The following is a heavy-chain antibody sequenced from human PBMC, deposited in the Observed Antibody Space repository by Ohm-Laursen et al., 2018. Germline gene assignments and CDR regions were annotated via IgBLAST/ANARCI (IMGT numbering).Heavy chain of an antibody. V-gene: IGHV3-9*01. D-gene: IGHD6-13*01. CDR1: GLTFDDYA. Sequence: SLRLSCSASGLTFDDYAMHWVRQAPGKGLEWVSGISWNSGSIGYADSVKGRFTISRDNAKNSLYLQMNSLRAEDTAVYYCAKRVGYSSSPWYFDYWGQGTLVTVSS. CDR2: ISWNSGSI. CDR3: AKRVGYSSSPWYFDY. J-gene: IGHJ4*02.